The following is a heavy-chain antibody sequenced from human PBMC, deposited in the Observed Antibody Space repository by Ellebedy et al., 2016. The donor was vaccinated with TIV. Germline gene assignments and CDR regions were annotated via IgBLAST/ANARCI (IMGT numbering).Heavy chain of an antibody. CDR2: IYYSGST. J-gene: IGHJ4*02. CDR1: GGSISSSSYY. V-gene: IGHV4-39*07. D-gene: IGHD3-22*01. Sequence: SETLSLTXTVSGGSISSSSYYWGWLRPPQGKGLEWIGSIYYSGSTYYNPSLKSRVTISVDTSKNQFSLKLSSVTAADTAVYYCARDPGGIVVVRASGDNYWGQGTLVTVSS. CDR3: ARDPGGIVVVRASGDNY.